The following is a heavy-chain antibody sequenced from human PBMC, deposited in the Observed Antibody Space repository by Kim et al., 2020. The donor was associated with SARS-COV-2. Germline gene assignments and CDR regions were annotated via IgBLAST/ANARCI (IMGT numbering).Heavy chain of an antibody. V-gene: IGHV3-23*01. CDR2: ISGSEGQR. D-gene: IGHD3-22*01. CDR1: GFTFIAYA. Sequence: GGSLRLSCAASGFTFIAYAMSWVRQAPGKGLEWVSGISGSEGQRYYGDSVKGRFIISRDNSKNTLHLQMNSLRAEDTAVYYCAKHFGSSGSEFQHWGQGTLVTVSS. J-gene: IGHJ1*01. CDR3: AKHFGSSGSEFQH.